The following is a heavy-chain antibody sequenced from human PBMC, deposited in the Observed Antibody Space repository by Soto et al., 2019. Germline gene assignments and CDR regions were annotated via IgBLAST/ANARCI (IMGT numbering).Heavy chain of an antibody. Sequence: EVQLVESGGGLVQPGRSLRLSCAASGFTFSSYAMSWVRQAPGKRLEWVSAISGSGGSTYYADSVKGRFTISRDNSKNTLYLQMNSLRAEDTAVYYCAKTYGSGSRNYYYCYGMDVWGQGTTVTVSS. CDR2: ISGSGGST. CDR3: AKTYGSGSRNYYYCYGMDV. CDR1: GFTFSSYA. J-gene: IGHJ6*02. D-gene: IGHD3-10*01. V-gene: IGHV3-23*04.